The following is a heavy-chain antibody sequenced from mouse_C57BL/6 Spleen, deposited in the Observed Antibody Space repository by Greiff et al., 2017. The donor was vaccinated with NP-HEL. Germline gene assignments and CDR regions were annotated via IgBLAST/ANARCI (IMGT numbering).Heavy chain of an antibody. D-gene: IGHD1-1*01. J-gene: IGHJ2*01. Sequence: VQLKESGAELVKPGASVKISCKASGYAFSSYWMNWVKQRPGKGLEWIGQIYPGDGDTNYNGKFKGKATLTADKSSSTAYMQLSSLTSEDSAVYFGARSRYYGDFDYWGQGTTLTVSS. CDR3: ARSRYYGDFDY. V-gene: IGHV1-80*01. CDR1: GYAFSSYW. CDR2: IYPGDGDT.